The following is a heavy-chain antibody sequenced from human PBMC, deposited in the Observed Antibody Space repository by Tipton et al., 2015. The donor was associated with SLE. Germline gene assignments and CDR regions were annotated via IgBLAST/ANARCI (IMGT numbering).Heavy chain of an antibody. CDR3: ARDGVPIVVVITGWFDP. D-gene: IGHD3-22*01. Sequence: SLRLSCAASGFTFDDYGMSWVRQAPGKGLEWVSGINWNGGNTGYGDSVKGRFTVSRDNSKNTLYLQMNSLRAEDTAVYYCARDGVPIVVVITGWFDPWGQGTLVTVSS. J-gene: IGHJ5*02. CDR1: GFTFDDYG. V-gene: IGHV3-20*04. CDR2: INWNGGNT.